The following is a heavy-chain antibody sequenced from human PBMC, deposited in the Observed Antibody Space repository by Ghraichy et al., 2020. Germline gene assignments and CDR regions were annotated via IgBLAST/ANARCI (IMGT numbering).Heavy chain of an antibody. CDR1: GHTLNDLS. D-gene: IGHD3/OR15-3a*01. Sequence: SVKVSCKVSGHTLNDLSMHWVRQAPGAGLEWMGSFIPENGETIYAQKFQGRVTMTEDTSTDTAYIDLSSLRSEDTALYYCTTQGAYIDYDFWRGFEFWGQGTLITVSS. J-gene: IGHJ4*02. CDR2: FIPENGET. CDR3: TTQGAYIDYDFWRGFEF. V-gene: IGHV1-24*01.